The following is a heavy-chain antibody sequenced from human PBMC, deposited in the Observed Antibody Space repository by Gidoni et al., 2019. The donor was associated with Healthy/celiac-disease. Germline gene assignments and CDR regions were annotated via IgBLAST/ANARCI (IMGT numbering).Heavy chain of an antibody. CDR1: GGSFSGYY. CDR3: ARAPIYSSSWYRSRYFDY. V-gene: IGHV4-34*01. D-gene: IGHD6-13*01. Sequence: QVQLQQWGAGLLKPSETLSLTCAVYGGSFSGYYWSWIRQPPGKGLEWIGEINHSGSTNYNPSLKSRVTISVDTSKNQFSLKLSSVTAADTAVYYCARAPIYSSSWYRSRYFDYWGQGTLVTVSS. CDR2: INHSGST. J-gene: IGHJ4*02.